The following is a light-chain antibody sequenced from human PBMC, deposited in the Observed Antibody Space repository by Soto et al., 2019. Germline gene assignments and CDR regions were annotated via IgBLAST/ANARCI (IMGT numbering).Light chain of an antibody. CDR1: QSISSW. CDR3: QQYNSYSSFP. V-gene: IGKV1-5*01. J-gene: IGKJ2*01. Sequence: DIQMTQSPSTLSASVGDRVTITCRASQSISSWLAWYQQKPGKAPKVLIYDASSLESGVPSRFSGSGSGTEFTLTISSLQPDDFATHYCQQYNSYSSFPLGQGTKLEIK. CDR2: DAS.